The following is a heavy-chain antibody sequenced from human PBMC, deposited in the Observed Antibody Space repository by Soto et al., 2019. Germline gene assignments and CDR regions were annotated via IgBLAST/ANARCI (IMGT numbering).Heavy chain of an antibody. CDR3: ATGLPGRDALNYDYIWGSYRHTNNSDAFDI. D-gene: IGHD3-16*02. Sequence: GGSLRLSCAASGFTFSSYAMSWVRQAPGKGLEWVSAISGSGGSTYYADSVKGRFTISRDNSKNTLYLQMNSLRAEDTAVYYCATGLPGRDALNYDYIWGSYRHTNNSDAFDIWGQGTMVTVSS. CDR2: ISGSGGST. CDR1: GFTFSSYA. J-gene: IGHJ3*02. V-gene: IGHV3-23*01.